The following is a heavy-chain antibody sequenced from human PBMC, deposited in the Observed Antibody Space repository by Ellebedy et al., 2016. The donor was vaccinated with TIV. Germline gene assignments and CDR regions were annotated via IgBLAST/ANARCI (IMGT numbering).Heavy chain of an antibody. Sequence: GGSLRLSCAASGFIFRDYDMHWVRQAPGKGLEWVSGILWNSGTIGYADSVRGRFTISRDNAKNSLYLQMNSLRPDDTAFYFCAKVRGGATGTNFDCWGQGTLVTVSS. D-gene: IGHD1-1*01. J-gene: IGHJ4*02. CDR2: ILWNSGTI. V-gene: IGHV3-9*01. CDR1: GFIFRDYD. CDR3: AKVRGGATGTNFDC.